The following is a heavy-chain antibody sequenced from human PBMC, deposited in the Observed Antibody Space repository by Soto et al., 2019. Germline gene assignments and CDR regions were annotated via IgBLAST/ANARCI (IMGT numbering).Heavy chain of an antibody. Sequence: TGGSLRLSCAASGFTFSSYSMNWVRQAPGKGLEWVSSISSSSSYIYYADSVKGRFTISRDNAKNSLYLQMNSLRAEDTAVYYCARDLILAARDYWGQGTLVTVSS. CDR1: GFTFSSYS. D-gene: IGHD6-6*01. V-gene: IGHV3-21*01. J-gene: IGHJ4*02. CDR3: ARDLILAARDY. CDR2: ISSSSSYI.